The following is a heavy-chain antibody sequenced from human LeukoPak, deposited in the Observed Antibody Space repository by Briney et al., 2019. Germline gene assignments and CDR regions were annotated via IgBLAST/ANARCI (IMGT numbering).Heavy chain of an antibody. Sequence: GGSLRLSCAASGFTFSNYAVSWVRQAPGKGLEWVSAVSASGGNTYYEDSVKGRFTVSRNNSKNTLIIQMNSLTAEDTAVYYCAKGVEVGATNIAFEIWGQGTMVTVSS. D-gene: IGHD1-26*01. CDR1: GFTFSNYA. V-gene: IGHV3-23*01. J-gene: IGHJ3*02. CDR2: VSASGGNT. CDR3: AKGVEVGATNIAFEI.